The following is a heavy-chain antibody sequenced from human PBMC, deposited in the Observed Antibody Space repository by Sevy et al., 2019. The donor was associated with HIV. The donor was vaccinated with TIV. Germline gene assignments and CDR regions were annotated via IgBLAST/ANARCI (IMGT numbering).Heavy chain of an antibody. CDR3: AKRDLNHQFLLDF. CDR1: GFTFDRYF. D-gene: IGHD2-21*01. Sequence: GSLRLSCAASGFTFDRYFMHWVRQAPGKGLEWLAVISGDGSDTSYADSLRGRFTISRDNSKNTLFLQMNRFGTEDTAVYFCAKRDLNHQFLLDFWGQGTLVTVSS. J-gene: IGHJ4*02. V-gene: IGHV3-30*18. CDR2: ISGDGSDT.